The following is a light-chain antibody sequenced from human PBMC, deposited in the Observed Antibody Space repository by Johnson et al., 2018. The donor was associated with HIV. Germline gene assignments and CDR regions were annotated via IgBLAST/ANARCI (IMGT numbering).Light chain of an antibody. CDR3: GTWDYSRSGYV. CDR2: ENN. CDR1: SSNIGNNY. V-gene: IGLV1-51*02. Sequence: QSVLTQPPSVSAAPGQKVTISCSGSSSNIGNNYVSWYQQLPGTAPKLLIYENNKRPSGIPDRFSGSKSGTSATLGITGLQTGDEADYYCGTWDYSRSGYVVGSGPKVSVL. J-gene: IGLJ1*01.